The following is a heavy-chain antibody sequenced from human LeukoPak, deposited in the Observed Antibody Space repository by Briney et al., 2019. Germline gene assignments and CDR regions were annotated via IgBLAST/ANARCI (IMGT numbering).Heavy chain of an antibody. CDR2: ISGSGGST. V-gene: IGHV3-23*01. CDR3: AAIYGGRPDGDY. Sequence: PGGSLRLSCAASGFTFSSYAMSWVRQAPGKGLEWVSSISGSGGSTYYADSVKGRFTISRDNSKNTLYLQMNSLRAEDTAVYYCAAIYGGRPDGDYWGQGTLVTVSS. J-gene: IGHJ4*02. D-gene: IGHD4-23*01. CDR1: GFTFSSYA.